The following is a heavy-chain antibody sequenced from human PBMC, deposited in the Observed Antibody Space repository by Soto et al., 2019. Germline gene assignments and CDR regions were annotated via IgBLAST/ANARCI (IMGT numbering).Heavy chain of an antibody. CDR2: IWYDGSNK. J-gene: IGHJ6*03. CDR3: AREGLDSYFYYYYMDV. Sequence: GGSLRLSCAASGFTFSSYGMHWVRQAPGKGLEWVAVIWYDGSNKYYADSVKGRFTISRDNSKNTLYLQMNSLRAEDTAVYYCAREGLDSYFYYYYMDVWGKGTTVTVSS. CDR1: GFTFSSYG. V-gene: IGHV3-33*01. D-gene: IGHD3-3*01.